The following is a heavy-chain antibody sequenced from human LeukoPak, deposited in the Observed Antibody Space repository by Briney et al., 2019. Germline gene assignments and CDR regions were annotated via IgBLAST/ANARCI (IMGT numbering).Heavy chain of an antibody. CDR2: IYTSGST. J-gene: IGHJ4*02. CDR3: ARDSHYSNYFDY. D-gene: IGHD4-11*01. V-gene: IGHV4-61*02. CDR1: GGSISSGSYY. Sequence: KPSETLSLTCTVSGGSISSGSYYWSWIRQPAGKGLEWIGRIYTSGSTNYNPSLKSRITISVDTSKNQFSLKLSSVTAAHTAVYYCARDSHYSNYFDYWGQGTLVTVSS.